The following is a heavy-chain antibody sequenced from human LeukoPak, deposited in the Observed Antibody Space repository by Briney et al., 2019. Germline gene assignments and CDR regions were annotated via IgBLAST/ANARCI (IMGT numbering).Heavy chain of an antibody. Sequence: GGSLRLSCAASGIIFSNYWMHWVRQAPGKGLVWVSRINRDGSSTSYADSVKGRFTISRDNAKNTLYLQMNSLKAEDTAVYYCARGGGYSYGSFDYWGQGTLVTVSS. CDR1: GIIFSNYW. V-gene: IGHV3-74*01. J-gene: IGHJ4*02. CDR3: ARGGGYSYGSFDY. CDR2: INRDGSST. D-gene: IGHD5-18*01.